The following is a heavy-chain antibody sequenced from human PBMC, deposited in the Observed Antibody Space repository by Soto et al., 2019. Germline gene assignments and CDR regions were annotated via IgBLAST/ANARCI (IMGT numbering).Heavy chain of an antibody. CDR3: TTLGGILWFGELYYFDY. V-gene: IGHV3-15*01. CDR2: IKSKTDGGTT. J-gene: IGHJ4*02. CDR1: GFTFSNAW. Sequence: GGSLRLSCAASGFTFSNAWMSWVRQAPGKGLEWVGRIKSKTDGGTTDYAAPVKGRFTISRDDSKNTLYLQMNSLKTEDTAVYYCTTLGGILWFGELYYFDYWGQGTLVTVPQ. D-gene: IGHD3-10*01.